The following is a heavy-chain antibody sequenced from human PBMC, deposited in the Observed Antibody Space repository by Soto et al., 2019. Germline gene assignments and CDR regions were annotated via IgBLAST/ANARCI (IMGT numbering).Heavy chain of an antibody. CDR3: ARVGDPTSNAKAGFLDY. V-gene: IGHV3-33*01. D-gene: IGHD6-13*01. J-gene: IGHJ4*02. CDR1: GFTFRSYG. CDR2: IWHDGSND. Sequence: QVQLVESGGGVVQPGGSLRLSCAASGFTFRSYGMHWVRQAPGKGLEWGSIIWHDGSNDYYARSVKGRFTVSRDNSKHTLFLQMNGLRAEDTAVYYCARVGDPTSNAKAGFLDYWGQGTLVTVSS.